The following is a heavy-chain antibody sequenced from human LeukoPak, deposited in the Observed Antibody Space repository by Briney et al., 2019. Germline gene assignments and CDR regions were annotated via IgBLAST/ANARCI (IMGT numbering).Heavy chain of an antibody. Sequence: PSETLSLTCTVSGGSISSGSYYWSWIRQPAGKGLEWIGRIYTSGSTNYNPSLKSRVTISVDTSKNQFSLKLSSVTAADTAVYYCARDQLVGAFDIWGQGTMVTVSS. CDR3: ARDQLVGAFDI. CDR2: IYTSGST. CDR1: GGSISSGSYY. J-gene: IGHJ3*02. D-gene: IGHD6-13*01. V-gene: IGHV4-61*02.